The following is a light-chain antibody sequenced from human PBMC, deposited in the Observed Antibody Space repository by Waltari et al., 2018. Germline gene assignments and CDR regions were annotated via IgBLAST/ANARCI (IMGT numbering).Light chain of an antibody. CDR2: DVS. V-gene: IGLV2-14*03. Sequence: QSALTQPASVSGSPGQSITISCTGTSSDVGGYNYVSWYQQHPGKAPKLMIYDVSKRPSGVSNRFSGSKSGNTASLTISGLQAEDEADYYCCSYTNSSTLVFGGGTKLTVL. CDR1: SSDVGGYNY. CDR3: CSYTNSSTLV. J-gene: IGLJ2*01.